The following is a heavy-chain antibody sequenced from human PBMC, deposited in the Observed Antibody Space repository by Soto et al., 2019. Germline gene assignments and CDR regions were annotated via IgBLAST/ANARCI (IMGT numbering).Heavy chain of an antibody. CDR3: AKVKTWIQLPITTYYFDY. V-gene: IGHV3-23*01. CDR1: GFTFSSYA. D-gene: IGHD5-18*01. Sequence: GGSLRLSCAASGFTFSSYAMSWVRQAPGKGLEWVSAISGSGGSTYYADSVKGRFTISRDNSKNTLYLQMNSLRAEDTAVYYCAKVKTWIQLPITTYYFDYWGQGTRVTVAS. CDR2: ISGSGGST. J-gene: IGHJ4*02.